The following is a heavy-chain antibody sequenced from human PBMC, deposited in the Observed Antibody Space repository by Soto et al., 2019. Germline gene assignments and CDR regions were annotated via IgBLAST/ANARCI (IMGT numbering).Heavy chain of an antibody. CDR1: GDSVSSNSVA. V-gene: IGHV6-1*01. Sequence: SQTLSLTFAISGDSVSSNSVALNWISQSPSRGLECLGRTYYRSSLYNDYAVSVKSRMTINPDTSKNQFSLQLNSMTPEDTAVYYCARGNALDVWGQGTVVTVSS. J-gene: IGHJ3*01. D-gene: IGHD3-10*01. CDR3: ARGNALDV. CDR2: TYYRSSLYN.